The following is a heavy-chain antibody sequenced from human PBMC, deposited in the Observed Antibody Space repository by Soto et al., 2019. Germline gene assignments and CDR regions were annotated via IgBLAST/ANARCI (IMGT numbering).Heavy chain of an antibody. Sequence: SETLSLTCAVYCGSFSGYYWSWIRQPPGKGLEWIGEINHSGSTNYNPSLKSRVTISVDTSKNQFSLKLSSVTAADTAVYYCARSQYDSSGYHDAFDIWGQGTMVTVSS. CDR2: INHSGST. J-gene: IGHJ3*02. CDR3: ARSQYDSSGYHDAFDI. V-gene: IGHV4-34*01. D-gene: IGHD3-22*01. CDR1: CGSFSGYY.